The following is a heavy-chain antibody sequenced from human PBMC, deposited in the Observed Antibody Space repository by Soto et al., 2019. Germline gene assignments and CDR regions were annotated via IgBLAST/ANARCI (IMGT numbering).Heavy chain of an antibody. CDR2: IYYSGST. V-gene: IGHV4-59*01. Sequence: QVQLQESGPGLVKPSETLSLTCTVSGGSISSYYWSWIRQPPGKGLEWIGYIYYSGSTNYNPSLKSRVTISVDTSKNQFSLKLSSVTAADTAVYYCARRAASGRHFDHWGQGTLVSVSS. J-gene: IGHJ4*02. CDR1: GGSISSYY. D-gene: IGHD6-13*01. CDR3: ARRAASGRHFDH.